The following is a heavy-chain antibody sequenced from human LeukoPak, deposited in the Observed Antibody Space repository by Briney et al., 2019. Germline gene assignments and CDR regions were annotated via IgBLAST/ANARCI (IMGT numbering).Heavy chain of an antibody. V-gene: IGHV1-46*01. Sequence: GASVKVSCKASGYTFTSYYMHWVRQAPGQGLEWMGIINPSRGSTSQAQTFQGRVTMTRDMPTSTVSMELSSLRSEDTAVYYCARDGGDGYKANWFDTWGQGTLVTVSS. CDR2: INPSRGST. CDR3: ARDGGDGYKANWFDT. D-gene: IGHD5-24*01. J-gene: IGHJ5*02. CDR1: GYTFTSYY.